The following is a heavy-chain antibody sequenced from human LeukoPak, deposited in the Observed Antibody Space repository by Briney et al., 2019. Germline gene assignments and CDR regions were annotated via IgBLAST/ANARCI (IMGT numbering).Heavy chain of an antibody. J-gene: IGHJ4*02. D-gene: IGHD1-26*01. Sequence: GGSLRLSCAASGFTFSRYWMHWVRQAPGKGLEWVSGISGSGGSTYYADSVKGRFSISRDNSKNTLYLQMNSLRAEDTAVYYCAKAHGGSYHSGIDWGQGTLVTVSS. CDR1: GFTFSRYW. CDR3: AKAHGGSYHSGID. V-gene: IGHV3-23*01. CDR2: ISGSGGST.